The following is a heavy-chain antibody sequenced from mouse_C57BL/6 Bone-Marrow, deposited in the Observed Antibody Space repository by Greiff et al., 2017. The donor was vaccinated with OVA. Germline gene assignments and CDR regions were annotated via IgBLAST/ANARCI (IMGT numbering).Heavy chain of an antibody. V-gene: IGHV1-52*01. J-gene: IGHJ2*01. D-gene: IGHD1-1*01. CDR2: IDPSDSET. CDR1: GYTFTSYW. CDR3: ARRGTYYGRDFDY. Sequence: QVQLKQPGAELVRPGSSVKLSCKASGYTFTSYWMHWVKQRPIQGLEWIGNIDPSDSETHYNQKFKDKATLTVDKSSSTAYMQLSSLTSEDSAVYYCARRGTYYGRDFDYWGQGTTLTVSS.